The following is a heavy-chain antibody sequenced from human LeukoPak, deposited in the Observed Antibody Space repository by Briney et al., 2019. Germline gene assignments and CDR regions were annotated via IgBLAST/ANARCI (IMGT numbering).Heavy chain of an antibody. CDR1: GLTVTTNY. D-gene: IGHD3-10*01. CDR3: AKHLWRDLLWFGEGYYFGY. V-gene: IGHV3-53*01. J-gene: IGHJ4*02. CDR2: LYAGGET. Sequence: GGSLRLSCVLSGLTVTTNYMSWVRQAPGKGLEWVSVLYAGGETYYAESVKGRFTISRDTSKNTVYLQMDSLRAEDTAVYYCAKHLWRDLLWFGEGYYFGYWGQGTLVTVSS.